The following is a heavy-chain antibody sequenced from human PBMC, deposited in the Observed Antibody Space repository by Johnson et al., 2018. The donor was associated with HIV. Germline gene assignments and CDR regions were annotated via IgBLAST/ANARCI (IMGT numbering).Heavy chain of an antibody. J-gene: IGHJ3*02. D-gene: IGHD2-21*01. CDR3: ARGGGCGGDCYSGYDAFDI. V-gene: IGHV3-30*04. CDR1: GFTFSCYD. Sequence: QVQLVESGGGAVQPGRSLRLSYAASGFTFSCYDMHWVRQAPGKGLEWVAVISYDGSNNYYADSVKGRFTISRDNSKNTLYLQMNSLRDEDTAVYYCARGGGCGGDCYSGYDAFDIWGQGTMVTVSS. CDR2: ISYDGSNN.